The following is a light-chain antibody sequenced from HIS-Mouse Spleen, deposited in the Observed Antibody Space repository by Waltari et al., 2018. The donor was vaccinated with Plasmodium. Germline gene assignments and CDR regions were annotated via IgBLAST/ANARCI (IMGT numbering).Light chain of an antibody. CDR3: QQYSSFPYT. CDR2: AAS. CDR1: QGISSY. Sequence: AIRMTQSPPSLSASTVDRVTISCRMSQGISSYFAWYQQKPVKAPELLIYAASTLQSGVPSRISGSGAGADFTLTISCLQSEDFATYCCQQYSSFPYTFGQGTKLEIK. V-gene: IGKV1D-8*02. J-gene: IGKJ2*01.